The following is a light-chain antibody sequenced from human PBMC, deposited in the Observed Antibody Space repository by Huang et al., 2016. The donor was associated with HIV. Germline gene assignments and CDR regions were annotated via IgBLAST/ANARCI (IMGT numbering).Light chain of an antibody. V-gene: IGKV3-20*01. CDR3: QQYGSSPWT. CDR1: QSVRSTY. Sequence: EIVLTQSPGTLSLSPGERATLSCRASQSVRSTYLAWYQQKPGQAPRLLIYGASSRATGIPDRFSGSGSGTDFTLTISSLEAEDFAVYYCQQYGSSPWTFGQGTKVEIK. J-gene: IGKJ1*01. CDR2: GAS.